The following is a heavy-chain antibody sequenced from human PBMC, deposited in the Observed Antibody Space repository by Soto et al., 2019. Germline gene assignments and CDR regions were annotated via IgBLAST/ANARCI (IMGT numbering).Heavy chain of an antibody. V-gene: IGHV3-23*01. Sequence: EVQVLESGGGLVQPGGSLRLSCAASGLTFSNYAMSWVRQAPGKGLEWVSTIHGGGDYTHYPDSVKSRFTISRDNSRNTLFLPMTSLRDEDTAVYYCARNHGSESYTNWNFDVWGRATLVTVSS. J-gene: IGHJ2*01. CDR3: ARNHGSESYTNWNFDV. CDR1: GLTFSNYA. D-gene: IGHD1-26*01. CDR2: IHGGGDYT.